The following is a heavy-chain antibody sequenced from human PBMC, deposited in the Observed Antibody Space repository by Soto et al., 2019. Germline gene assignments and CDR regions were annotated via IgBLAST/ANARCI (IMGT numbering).Heavy chain of an antibody. J-gene: IGHJ5*02. Sequence: TSETLSLTCTVSGGSISSGDYYWSWIRQPPGKGLEWIGYIYYSGSTYYNPSLKSRVTISVDTSKNQFSLKLSSVTAADTAVYYCARVRYNWNYGFDPWGQGTLVTVSS. D-gene: IGHD1-7*01. CDR3: ARVRYNWNYGFDP. CDR2: IYYSGST. CDR1: GGSISSGDYY. V-gene: IGHV4-30-4*01.